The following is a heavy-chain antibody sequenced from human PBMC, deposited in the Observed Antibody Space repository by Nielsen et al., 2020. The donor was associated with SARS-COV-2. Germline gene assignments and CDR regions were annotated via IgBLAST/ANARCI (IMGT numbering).Heavy chain of an antibody. Sequence: GGSLRLSCAASGFTFSSYAMHWVRQAPGKGLEWVAVIWYDGTEEYYGDSVKGRFTISRDNSKSTLYLQMNSLRAEDTAVYYCARDDVDTAMVFVGSPDYWGQGTLVTVSS. CDR2: IWYDGTEE. D-gene: IGHD5-18*01. CDR3: ARDDVDTAMVFVGSPDY. J-gene: IGHJ4*02. V-gene: IGHV3-33*08. CDR1: GFTFSSYA.